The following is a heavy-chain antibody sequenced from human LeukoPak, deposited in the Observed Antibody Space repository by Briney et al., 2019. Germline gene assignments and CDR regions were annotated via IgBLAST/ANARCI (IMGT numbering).Heavy chain of an antibody. CDR2: INPNSGGT. D-gene: IGHD2-21*02. CDR1: GYTFTGYY. V-gene: IGHV1-2*02. CDR3: ARIPLAYCGGDCYSFDY. Sequence: GASVKVSCKASGYTFTGYYMHWVRQAPGQGLEWMGWINPNSGGTNYAQKFQGRVTMTRDTSTSTVYMELSSLRSEDTAVYYCARIPLAYCGGDCYSFDYWGQGTLVTVSS. J-gene: IGHJ4*02.